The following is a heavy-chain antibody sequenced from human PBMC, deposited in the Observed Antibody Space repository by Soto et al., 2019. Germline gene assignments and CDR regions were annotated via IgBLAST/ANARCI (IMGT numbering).Heavy chain of an antibody. D-gene: IGHD3-10*01. Sequence: PSETLSLTCTVSGGSISNSSYYWGWIRQPPGKGLEWIGSIYYSGSTYYNPSLKSRVTISVDTSKNQFSLKLSSVAAADTAVYFCARQSEYYYASGRAAPLYGMDVWGQGTTVTVSS. CDR1: GGSISNSSYY. J-gene: IGHJ6*02. CDR3: ARQSEYYYASGRAAPLYGMDV. CDR2: IYYSGST. V-gene: IGHV4-39*01.